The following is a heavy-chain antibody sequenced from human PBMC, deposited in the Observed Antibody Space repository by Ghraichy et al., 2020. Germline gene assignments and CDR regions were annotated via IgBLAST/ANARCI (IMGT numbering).Heavy chain of an antibody. CDR1: GFTFSSYS. CDR2: ISSSSSYI. CDR3: ARDGGDYERNYYYYYMDV. J-gene: IGHJ6*03. D-gene: IGHD4-17*01. V-gene: IGHV3-21*01. Sequence: GGSLRLSCAASGFTFSSYSMNWVRQAPGKGLKWVSSISSSSSYIYYADSVKGRFTISRDNAKNSLYLQMNSLRAEDTAVYYCARDGGDYERNYYYYYMDVWGKGTTVTVSS.